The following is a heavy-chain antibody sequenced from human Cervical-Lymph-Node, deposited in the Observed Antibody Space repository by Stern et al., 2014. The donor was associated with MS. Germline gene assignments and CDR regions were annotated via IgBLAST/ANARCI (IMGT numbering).Heavy chain of an antibody. CDR2: LFSNDEK. CDR1: GFSLSNARMG. D-gene: IGHD1-26*01. J-gene: IGHJ4*02. Sequence: SGPVLVNPTETLTLTCTVSGFSLSNARMGVSWIRQPPGKALEWLAHLFSNDEKSYSPSLKSRLTISKDTSKSQVVLTMTNMDPVDTATYYCARITYSGSYYSDYWGQGTLVTVSS. CDR3: ARITYSGSYYSDY. V-gene: IGHV2-26*01.